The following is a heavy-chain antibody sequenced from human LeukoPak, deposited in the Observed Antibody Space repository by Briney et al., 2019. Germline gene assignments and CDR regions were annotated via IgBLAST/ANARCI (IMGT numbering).Heavy chain of an antibody. CDR2: ISGSGGST. Sequence: PGGSLRLSCAAAGFTFSSYAMSWVRQAPGKGLEWVSAISGSGGSTYYADSVKGRFTISRDNSKNTLYLQMNSLRAEDTAVYYCAKDPTTYYYGSGSSDYWGQGTLVTVSS. D-gene: IGHD3-10*01. V-gene: IGHV3-23*01. J-gene: IGHJ4*02. CDR1: GFTFSSYA. CDR3: AKDPTTYYYGSGSSDY.